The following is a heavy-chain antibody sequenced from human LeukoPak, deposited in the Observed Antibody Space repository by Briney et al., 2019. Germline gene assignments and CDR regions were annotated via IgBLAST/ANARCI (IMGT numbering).Heavy chain of an antibody. V-gene: IGHV1-2*02. J-gene: IGHJ6*02. Sequence: GASVKVSCKASGYTFTGYYMHWVRQAPGQGLEWMGWINPNSGGTNYAQKFQDRVTMTRDTSISTAYMELSRLRSDDTAVYYCARGVMVRGVITHYYYGMDVWGQGTTVTVSS. CDR2: INPNSGGT. CDR3: ARGVMVRGVITHYYYGMDV. CDR1: GYTFTGYY. D-gene: IGHD3-10*01.